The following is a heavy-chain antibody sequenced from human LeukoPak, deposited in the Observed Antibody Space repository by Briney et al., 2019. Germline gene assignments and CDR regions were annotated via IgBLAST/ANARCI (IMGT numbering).Heavy chain of an antibody. D-gene: IGHD7-27*01. J-gene: IGHJ4*02. V-gene: IGHV3-21*04. CDR3: AKDPPGVRRAFDY. CDR2: ISSTGSYI. CDR1: GFTFSSCG. Sequence: PGGSLRLSCAASGFTFSSCGMNWVRQAPGKGLEWVSSISSTGSYIYYADSVKGRFTISRDNAKNSLYLQMHSLRDEDTAVYYCAKDPPGVRRAFDYWGQGTLVTVSS.